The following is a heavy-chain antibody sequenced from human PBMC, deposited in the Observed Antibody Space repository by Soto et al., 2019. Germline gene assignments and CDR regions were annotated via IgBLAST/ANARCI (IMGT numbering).Heavy chain of an antibody. CDR1: GFTFSSYG. Sequence: QVQLVESGGGVVQPGKSLRLSCAASGFTFSSYGMHWVRQAPGKGLVWVALISYDGSNKYYGDSVKGRFTISRDNSKNTLYLQINSLRVEDTAVYYCAKDPYSSTINSFDPWCHGTLVTVSS. J-gene: IGHJ5*02. CDR2: ISYDGSNK. CDR3: AKDPYSSTINSFDP. D-gene: IGHD6-13*01. V-gene: IGHV3-30*18.